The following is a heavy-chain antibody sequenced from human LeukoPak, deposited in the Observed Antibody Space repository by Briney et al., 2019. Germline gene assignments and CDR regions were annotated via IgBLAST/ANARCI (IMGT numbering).Heavy chain of an antibody. V-gene: IGHV1-69*05. CDR2: IIPIFGTA. J-gene: IGHJ5*02. Sequence: ASVKVSCKASGGTFSSYAISWVRQAPGQGLEWVGGIIPIFGTANYAQKFQGRVTITTDESTSTAYMELSSLRSEDTAVYYCARSFPVGYCSSTSCYVNWFDPWGQGTLVTVSS. CDR1: GGTFSSYA. CDR3: ARSFPVGYCSSTSCYVNWFDP. D-gene: IGHD2-2*01.